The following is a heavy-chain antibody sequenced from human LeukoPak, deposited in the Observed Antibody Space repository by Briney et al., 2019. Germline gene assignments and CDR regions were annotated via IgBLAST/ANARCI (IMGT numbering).Heavy chain of an antibody. D-gene: IGHD2/OR15-2a*01. Sequence: GGSLSLSCAASGFSFRDHYMDWVRQAPGKGLEWVADISYDGTKKNYIDSVKGRFTISRDNSQNNVFLQMDGLRPDDTAVYFCARDLNEKVLWVRGPDNWGQGTLVIVSS. J-gene: IGHJ4*02. V-gene: IGHV3-30*03. CDR1: GFSFRDHY. CDR3: ARDLNEKVLWVRGPDN. CDR2: ISYDGTKK.